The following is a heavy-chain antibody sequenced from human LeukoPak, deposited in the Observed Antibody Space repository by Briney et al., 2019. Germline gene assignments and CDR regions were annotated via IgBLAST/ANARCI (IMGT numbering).Heavy chain of an antibody. CDR2: MYYSGST. CDR3: ARQYYDRTGYYYFDY. V-gene: IGHV4-39*01. CDR1: GDAITGSSYY. J-gene: IGHJ4*02. Sequence: SETLSLTCTVSGDAITGSSYYWGWIRQPPGKGLEGIGSMYYSGSTYSNPSLKSRVTMSADTSKNQFSLKLSSVSAADTDVYSCARQYYDRTGYYYFDYWDQGTLVSVSS. D-gene: IGHD3-22*01.